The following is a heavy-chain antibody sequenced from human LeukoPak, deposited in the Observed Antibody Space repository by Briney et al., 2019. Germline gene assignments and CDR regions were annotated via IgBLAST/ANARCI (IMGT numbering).Heavy chain of an antibody. D-gene: IGHD2-2*01. Sequence: ASVKVSCKASGGTFSSSAISWVRQAPGQGLEWMGGIIPIFGTANYAQKFQGRVTITTDESTSTAYMELSSLRSEDTAVYYGARGLYCSSTSCYELDPWGQGTLVTVSS. CDR1: GGTFSSSA. J-gene: IGHJ5*02. CDR3: ARGLYCSSTSCYELDP. CDR2: IIPIFGTA. V-gene: IGHV1-69*05.